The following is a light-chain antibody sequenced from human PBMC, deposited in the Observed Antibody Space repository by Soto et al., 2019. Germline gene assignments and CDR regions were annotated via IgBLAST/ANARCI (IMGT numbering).Light chain of an antibody. J-gene: IGKJ1*01. CDR2: QAS. CDR1: QGISVW. V-gene: IGKV1-5*03. Sequence: DSQMTQSPSALSASVGDRVTMTCRASQGISVWLAWYQQKPGKAPNLLIYQASRLESGVPSRFSGSGSGTEFTLTISSLQPDDFATYYCQQHQTYSTFGQGTKVDIK. CDR3: QQHQTYST.